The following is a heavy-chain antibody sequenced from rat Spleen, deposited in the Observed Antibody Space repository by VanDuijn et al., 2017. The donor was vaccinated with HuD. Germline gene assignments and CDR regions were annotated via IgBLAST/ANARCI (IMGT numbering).Heavy chain of an antibody. Sequence: EVQLVESGGGLVQPGRSLKLSCAASGFTFSDYNMAWVRQAPKKGLEWVAAVSYDGGNTYYRDSVKGRFTISRDNAKSTLYLQMDSMRSEDTATYYCTTETYFGYNYHHYWGQGVMVTVSS. CDR3: TTETYFGYNYHHY. CDR2: VSYDGGNT. CDR1: GFTFSDYN. D-gene: IGHD1-9*01. V-gene: IGHV5-7*01. J-gene: IGHJ2*01.